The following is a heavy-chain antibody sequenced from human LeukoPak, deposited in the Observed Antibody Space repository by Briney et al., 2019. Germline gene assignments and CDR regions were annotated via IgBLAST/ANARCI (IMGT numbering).Heavy chain of an antibody. J-gene: IGHJ4*02. CDR2: IKQDGSEE. CDR1: GFTFSNAW. CDR3: ARDSPERGYSYGPLDNYFDY. D-gene: IGHD5-18*01. V-gene: IGHV3-7*01. Sequence: GGSLRLSCAASGFTFSNAWMSWVRQAPGKGLEWVANIKQDGSEEYYVDSVKGRFTISRDNAKNSLYLQMNSLRAEDTAVYYCARDSPERGYSYGPLDNYFDYWGQGTLVTVSS.